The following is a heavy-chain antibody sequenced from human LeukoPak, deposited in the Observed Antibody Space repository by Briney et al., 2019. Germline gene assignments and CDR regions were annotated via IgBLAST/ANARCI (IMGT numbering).Heavy chain of an antibody. V-gene: IGHV3-48*04. D-gene: IGHD2/OR15-2a*01. CDR2: ISSGGSTI. Sequence: PGGSLRLSCAASGFTFNSYGMHWVRQAPGKGLEWVSYISSGGSTIYYADSVKGRFTISRDNARNSLYLQMNSLRVEDTAIYYCARISTTDERYWGQGTLVTVSS. CDR3: ARISTTDERY. CDR1: GFTFNSYG. J-gene: IGHJ4*02.